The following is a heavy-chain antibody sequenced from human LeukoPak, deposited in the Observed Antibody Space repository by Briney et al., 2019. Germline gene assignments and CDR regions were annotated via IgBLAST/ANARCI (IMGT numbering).Heavy chain of an antibody. V-gene: IGHV1-69*05. D-gene: IGHD6-19*01. CDR2: IIPIFGTA. Sequence: SVKVSCKASGGTFSSYAISWVRQAPGQGLEWMGRIIPIFGTANYAQKFQGRVTITTGESTSTAYMELSSLRSEDTAVYYCSRGGSGWYDYWGQGTLVTVSS. CDR3: SRGGSGWYDY. J-gene: IGHJ4*02. CDR1: GGTFSSYA.